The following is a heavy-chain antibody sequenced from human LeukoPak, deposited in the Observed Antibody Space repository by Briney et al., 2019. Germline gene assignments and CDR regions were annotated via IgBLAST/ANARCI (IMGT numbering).Heavy chain of an antibody. D-gene: IGHD1/OR15-1a*01. CDR3: AGAGWKNDYFDY. Sequence: SVKVSCKASGYTFTSYGISWVRQAPGQGLEWMGGIVPIFGSANYAQKFQGRVTITADKSTSTAYMELSSLRSEDTAVYYCAGAGWKNDYFDYWGQGTLVTVSS. CDR1: GYTFTSYG. J-gene: IGHJ4*02. CDR2: IVPIFGSA. V-gene: IGHV1-69*06.